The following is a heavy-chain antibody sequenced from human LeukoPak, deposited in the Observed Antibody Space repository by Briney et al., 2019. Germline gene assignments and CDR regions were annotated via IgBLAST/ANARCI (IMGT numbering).Heavy chain of an antibody. J-gene: IGHJ4*02. CDR1: GFTFSSCA. V-gene: IGHV3-23*01. CDR2: ISGSGGST. D-gene: IGHD2-2*01. CDR3: AKDRCLTTTCYVDY. Sequence: PGGSLRLSCAASGFTFSSCAMSWVRQAPGKGLEWVPAISGSGGSTYYADSVRGRFTISRDNSKNTLYLQMSSLRADDTAVYYCAKDRCLTTTCYVDYWGQGTLVTVSS.